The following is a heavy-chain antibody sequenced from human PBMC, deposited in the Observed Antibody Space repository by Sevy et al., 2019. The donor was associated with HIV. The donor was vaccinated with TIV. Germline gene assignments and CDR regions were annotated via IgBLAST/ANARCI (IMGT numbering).Heavy chain of an antibody. Sequence: ASVKVSCKAYGGTFSSYAISWVRQAPGQGLEWMGGIIPIFGTANYAQKFQGRVTITADESTSTAYMELSSLRSEDTAVYYCARGPSSGYYYDYYYYGMDVWGQGTTVTVSS. D-gene: IGHD3-22*01. CDR2: IIPIFGTA. V-gene: IGHV1-69*13. J-gene: IGHJ6*02. CDR1: GGTFSSYA. CDR3: ARGPSSGYYYDYYYYGMDV.